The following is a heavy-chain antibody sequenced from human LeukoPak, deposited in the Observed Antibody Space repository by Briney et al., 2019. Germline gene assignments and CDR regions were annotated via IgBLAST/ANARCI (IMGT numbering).Heavy chain of an antibody. Sequence: ASVKVSCKASGYTFTSYDINWVRQATGQGLEWMGWMNPNSGNTGYAQKFQGRVTMTRNTSISTAYMELSSLRSEDTAVYYCAREPKSHFYVFWSGYGYGMDVWGQGTTVTVSS. CDR3: AREPKSHFYVFWSGYGYGMDV. CDR2: MNPNSGNT. CDR1: GYTFTSYD. V-gene: IGHV1-8*01. D-gene: IGHD3-3*01. J-gene: IGHJ6*02.